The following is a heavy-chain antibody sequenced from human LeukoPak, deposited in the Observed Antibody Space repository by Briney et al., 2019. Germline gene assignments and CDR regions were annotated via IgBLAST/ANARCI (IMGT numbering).Heavy chain of an antibody. Sequence: ASETLSLTCAVYGGCFSGYYWSWIRQPPGKGLEWIGEINHSGSTNYNPSLKSRVTISVDTSKNQFSLKLSSVTAADTAVYYCARGLQWLVKYYFDYWGQGTLVTVSS. CDR3: ARGLQWLVKYYFDY. J-gene: IGHJ4*02. CDR1: GGCFSGYY. V-gene: IGHV4-34*01. D-gene: IGHD6-19*01. CDR2: INHSGST.